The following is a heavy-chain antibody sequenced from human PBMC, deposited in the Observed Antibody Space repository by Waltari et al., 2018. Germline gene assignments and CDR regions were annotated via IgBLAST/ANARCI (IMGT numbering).Heavy chain of an antibody. J-gene: IGHJ4*01. D-gene: IGHD7-27*01. Sequence: EVQMVESGGGLVKPGDALRLPCAASGFTFTPAWLTWVRQAPGKGLEWVGRTKSKSDGAITDFAAPVRGRFSISRDDSQNMVFLQMNSLRTEDTAVYYCTTLDAPWGGWGHGTLVTVSS. CDR2: TKSKSDGAIT. V-gene: IGHV3-15*01. CDR3: TTLDAPWGG. CDR1: GFTFTPAW.